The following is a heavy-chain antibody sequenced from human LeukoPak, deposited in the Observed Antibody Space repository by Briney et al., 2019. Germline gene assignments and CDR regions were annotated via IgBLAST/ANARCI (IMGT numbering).Heavy chain of an antibody. CDR1: GGSISGGSYY. CDR3: ATGVGATHYDY. D-gene: IGHD1-26*01. Sequence: PSETLSLTCTVSGGSISGGSYYWSWIRQPAGKGLEWIGRIYTSGSTNYNPSLKSRVTISVDTSKNQFSLKLSSVTAADTAVYYCATGVGATHYDYWGQGTLVTVSS. CDR2: IYTSGST. J-gene: IGHJ4*02. V-gene: IGHV4-61*02.